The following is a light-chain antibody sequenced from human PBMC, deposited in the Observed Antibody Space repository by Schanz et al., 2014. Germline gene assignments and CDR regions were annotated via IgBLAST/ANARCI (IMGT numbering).Light chain of an antibody. CDR2: DVN. V-gene: IGLV2-14*01. J-gene: IGLJ1*01. Sequence: QSALTQPASVSGSPGQSITISCTGTSSDVGGYNYVSWYQQNPGKAPKFIIYDVNNRPSGVSNRFSGSKSGNTASLTISGLQAEDEADYYCFSYAGSGLYVFGTGTKLTVL. CDR3: FSYAGSGLYV. CDR1: SSDVGGYNY.